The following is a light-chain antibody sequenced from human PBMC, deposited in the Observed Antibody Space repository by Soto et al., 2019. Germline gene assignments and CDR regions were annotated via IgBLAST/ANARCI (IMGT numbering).Light chain of an antibody. V-gene: IGLV2-14*01. J-gene: IGLJ1*01. CDR1: RSDVGGYNY. CDR3: SSYTSSSTPFL. CDR2: DVS. Sequence: QSALTQPASVSGSPGQSITISCTGTRSDVGGYNYVSWYRQHPGKAPKLIIYDVSNRPSGVSVRFSGSKSGNTASLTISGLQAEDEADYYCSSYTSSSTPFLFGTGTKLTVL.